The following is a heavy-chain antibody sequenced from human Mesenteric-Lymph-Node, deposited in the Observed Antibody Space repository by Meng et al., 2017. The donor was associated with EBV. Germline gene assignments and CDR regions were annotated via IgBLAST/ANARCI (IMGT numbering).Heavy chain of an antibody. CDR2: ISTYTGNT. CDR1: CYTFSIYC. Sequence: QVELVQSGCGVKKPGASRKVSCNASCYTFSIYCLRWVRQAPGQGLEWMGWISTYTGNTNSAQKVQGRVTMTTDTSTSTAYMELRSLRSDDTAMYFCARMIGSGSPFDYWGQGTLVTVSS. CDR3: ARMIGSGSPFDY. V-gene: IGHV1-18*01. J-gene: IGHJ4*02. D-gene: IGHD3-10*01.